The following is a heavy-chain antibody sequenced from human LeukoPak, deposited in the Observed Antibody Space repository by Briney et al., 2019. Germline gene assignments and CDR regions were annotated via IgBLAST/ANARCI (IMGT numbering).Heavy chain of an antibody. CDR1: GYSFTTYW. V-gene: IGHV5-51*01. CDR2: IHPGDSDT. J-gene: IGHJ6*03. CDR3: ARQATVKGYMDV. D-gene: IGHD4-17*01. Sequence: GESLKISCKGSGYSFTTYWIAWVRQMPGKGLERMGIIHPGDSDTRYSPAFQGQVTISADKSISTAYLQWSSLKASDSAMYYCARQATVKGYMDVWGKGTTVTVSS.